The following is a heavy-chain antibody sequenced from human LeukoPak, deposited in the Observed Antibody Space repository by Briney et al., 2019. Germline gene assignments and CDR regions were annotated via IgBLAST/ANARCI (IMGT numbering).Heavy chain of an antibody. CDR1: GFSFGTYG. V-gene: IGHV3-30*02. CDR2: LRYDSSNK. J-gene: IGHJ6*03. CDR3: ASTVARDYYYMDV. Sequence: GGSLRLSCVASGFSFGTYGMHWVRQVPGKGLEWVSFLRYDSSNKKYADFVKGRFTISRDNSKNTLYLQMNRLRAEDTAVYYCASTVARDYYYMDVWGKGTTVTVSS. D-gene: IGHD2-8*02.